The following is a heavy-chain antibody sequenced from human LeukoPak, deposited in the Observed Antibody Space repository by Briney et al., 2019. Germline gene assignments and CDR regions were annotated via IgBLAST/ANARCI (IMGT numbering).Heavy chain of an antibody. V-gene: IGHV3-23*01. CDR1: GFTFSNFA. D-gene: IGHD6-13*01. Sequence: PGGSLRLSCAASGFTFSNFAMSWVRQAPGEGLEWVSVISASGGGTYYADSVKGRFTTSRDNSKNTLYLQMNSLTAEDTAVYHCAKHLGSWYYFDYWGQGILVTVSS. CDR2: ISASGGGT. CDR3: AKHLGSWYYFDY. J-gene: IGHJ4*02.